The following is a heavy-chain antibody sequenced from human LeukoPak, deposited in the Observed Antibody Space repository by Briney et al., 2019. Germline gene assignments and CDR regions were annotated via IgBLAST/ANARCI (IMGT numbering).Heavy chain of an antibody. J-gene: IGHJ4*02. CDR1: GYTFTSYY. CDR3: ARERWLQYPLDY. V-gene: IGHV1-69*13. D-gene: IGHD5-24*01. CDR2: IIPIFGTA. Sequence: PVASVKVSCKASGYTFTSYYMHWVRQAPGQGLEWMGGIIPIFGTANYAQKFQGRVTITADESTSTAYMELSSLRSEDTAVYYCARERWLQYPLDYWGQGTLVTVSS.